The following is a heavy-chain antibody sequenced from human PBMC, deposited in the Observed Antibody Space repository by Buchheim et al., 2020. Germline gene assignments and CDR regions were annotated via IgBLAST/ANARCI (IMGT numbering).Heavy chain of an antibody. J-gene: IGHJ4*02. D-gene: IGHD6-6*01. CDR3: ATKFSSSSLGYYFDY. V-gene: IGHV3-23*01. CDR1: GFTSTSYA. Sequence: EVQLLESGENLVQPGGSLRLSCAASGFTSTSYAMSWVRQAPGKGLEWVSTISGIGATTYYADSVKGRFTISTDNSTNTLYLLMNSLRAEDTAIYYCATKFSSSSLGYYFDYWGQGTL. CDR2: ISGIGATT.